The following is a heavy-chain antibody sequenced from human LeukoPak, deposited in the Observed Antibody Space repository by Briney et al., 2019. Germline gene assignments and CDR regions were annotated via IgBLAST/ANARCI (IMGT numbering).Heavy chain of an antibody. CDR3: ARGSYDSSDFEYFHH. Sequence: ASVKVSCKASGYTFTGNYMLCGRQAPGHGLEWMGWINPNSGGTKYAQKFQDRVTMTRDMSIGTAYMELNRLRSDDTAVYYCARGSYDSSDFEYFHHWGQGTLVTVSS. D-gene: IGHD3-22*01. V-gene: IGHV1-2*02. CDR1: GYTFTGNY. J-gene: IGHJ1*01. CDR2: INPNSGGT.